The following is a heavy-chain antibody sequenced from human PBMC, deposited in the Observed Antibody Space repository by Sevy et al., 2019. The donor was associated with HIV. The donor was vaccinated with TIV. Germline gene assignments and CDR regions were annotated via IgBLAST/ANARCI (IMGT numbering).Heavy chain of an antibody. J-gene: IGHJ4*02. V-gene: IGHV3-30*03. D-gene: IGHD2-21*02. CDR1: GFTFSDYG. CDR3: SNGAGGGDWGGCDY. Sequence: GGSLRLSCEVSGFTFSDYGMHWVRQAPGKGLEWLAVISYDGSDIYYPDSVEGRFTVSRDNSKNTLYLQMNSLRPEDTAVYYCSNGAGGGDWGGCDYWGQGTLVTVSS. CDR2: ISYDGSDI.